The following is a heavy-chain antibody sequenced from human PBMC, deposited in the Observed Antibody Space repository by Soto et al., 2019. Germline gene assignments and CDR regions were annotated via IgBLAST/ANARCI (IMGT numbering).Heavy chain of an antibody. CDR2: IWYDGSNK. CDR3: ASPGVQLERRQPSNDAFDI. J-gene: IGHJ3*02. V-gene: IGHV3-33*01. D-gene: IGHD1-1*01. Sequence: QVQLVESGGGVVQPGRSLRLSCAASGFTFSSYGMHWVRQAPGKGLEWVAVIWYDGSNKYYADSGKGRFTISRDNSKNTLYLQMNSLRAEDTAVYYCASPGVQLERRQPSNDAFDIWGQGTMVTVSS. CDR1: GFTFSSYG.